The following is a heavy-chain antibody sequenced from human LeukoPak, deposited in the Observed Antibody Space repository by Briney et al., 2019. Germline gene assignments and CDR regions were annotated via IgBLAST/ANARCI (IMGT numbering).Heavy chain of an antibody. D-gene: IGHD3-16*02. V-gene: IGHV5-51*01. CDR3: ATSTGRTIGGVIVTDYYDGMDV. Sequence: GESLKISCKGSGYNFTSYWIGWVRQFPGKGLEWMGIIFPGDSDTRYSPSFQGQVTISTDKSISTAYLQWSSLKASDTAMYYCATSTGRTIGGVIVTDYYDGMDVWGQGTPVTVSS. CDR2: IFPGDSDT. J-gene: IGHJ6*02. CDR1: GYNFTSYW.